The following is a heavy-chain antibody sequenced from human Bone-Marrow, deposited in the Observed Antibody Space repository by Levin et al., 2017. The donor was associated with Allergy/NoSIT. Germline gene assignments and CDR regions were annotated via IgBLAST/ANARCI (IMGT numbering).Heavy chain of an antibody. Sequence: GSLRLSCTVSGGSITGFSWNWIRQPPGKGLEWIGHISQTGHTNYNPSLKSRGAISVDTSKNQFSLKLTSVTAADTAIYFCARDFNSGDYVGWFDPWGQGTRVTVSS. J-gene: IGHJ5*02. CDR3: ARDFNSGDYVGWFDP. CDR2: ISQTGHT. V-gene: IGHV4-59*01. CDR1: GGSITGFS. D-gene: IGHD4-17*01.